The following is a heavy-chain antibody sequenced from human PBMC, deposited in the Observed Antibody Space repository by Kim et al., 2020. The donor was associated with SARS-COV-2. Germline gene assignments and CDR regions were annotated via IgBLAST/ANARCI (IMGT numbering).Heavy chain of an antibody. CDR2: ISYDGSTE. J-gene: IGHJ1*01. Sequence: GGSLRLSCATSEFSFSTFVMHWVRQAPGKGLEWVAVISYDGSTEDYADSVKGRFTVSRDNSKNTLYLQMSSLRAEDTAVYYCAADGYYDSSGYASLHNWG. D-gene: IGHD3-22*01. V-gene: IGHV3-30*03. CDR1: EFSFSTFV. CDR3: AADGYYDSSGYASLHN.